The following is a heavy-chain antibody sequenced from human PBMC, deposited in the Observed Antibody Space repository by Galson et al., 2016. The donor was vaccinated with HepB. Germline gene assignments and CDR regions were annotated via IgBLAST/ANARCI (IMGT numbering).Heavy chain of an antibody. D-gene: IGHD6-13*01. CDR1: GFTFSTYW. CDR3: ARDLSFGGSSTWYDVMDV. J-gene: IGHJ4*02. Sequence: SLRLSCAASGFTFSTYWMTWVRQAPGKGLEWVANINQGGSEENYVDSMKGRFTISRDNAKNSLFLQINSLRAADAAVYYCARDLSFGGSSTWYDVMDVWGQGTLVTVSS. CDR2: INQGGSEE. V-gene: IGHV3-7*05.